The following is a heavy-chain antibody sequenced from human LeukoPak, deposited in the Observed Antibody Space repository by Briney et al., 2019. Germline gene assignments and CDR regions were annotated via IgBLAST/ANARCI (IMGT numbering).Heavy chain of an antibody. V-gene: IGHV3-48*02. CDR3: ARGTYYYDSSGYRDY. CDR1: GFTFSSYS. J-gene: IGHJ4*02. D-gene: IGHD3-22*01. Sequence: GGSLRLSCAASGFTFSSYSMNWVRQAPGKGLEWVSYISRSSSTIYYADSVKGRFPISRDNANNSLYLQMNSLRDEDTAVYYCARGTYYYDSSGYRDYWGQGTLVTVSS. CDR2: ISRSSSTI.